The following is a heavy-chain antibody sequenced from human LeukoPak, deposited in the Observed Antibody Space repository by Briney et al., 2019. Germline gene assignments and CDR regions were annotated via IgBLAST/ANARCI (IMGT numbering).Heavy chain of an antibody. D-gene: IGHD2-8*01. CDR1: RFILSSYG. Sequence: GGPLRLPCAAPRFILSSYGVSWVPQAAGRGLEGVSNVSGGGGSRYYADSGEGRVTISRDNSKNTVYLQMHSLRAEDTAVYYCAKDRSCIHDVCHGDFDYWGQGTLVTVSS. V-gene: IGHV3-23*01. CDR2: VSGGGGSR. CDR3: AKDRSCIHDVCHGDFDY. J-gene: IGHJ4*02.